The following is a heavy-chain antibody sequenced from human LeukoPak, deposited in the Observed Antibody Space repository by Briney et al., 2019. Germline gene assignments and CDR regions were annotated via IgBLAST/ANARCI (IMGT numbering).Heavy chain of an antibody. D-gene: IGHD3-16*01. V-gene: IGHV3-30-3*01. CDR1: GFTFSSYA. CDR2: ISYDGSNK. CDR3: AREIGESPNY. J-gene: IGHJ4*02. Sequence: GRSLRLSCAASGFTFSSYAMHWVRQAPGKGLEWVAVISYDGSNKYYADSVKGRFTISRDNSKNTLYLQMNSLRAEDTAGYYCAREIGESPNYWGQGTLVTVSS.